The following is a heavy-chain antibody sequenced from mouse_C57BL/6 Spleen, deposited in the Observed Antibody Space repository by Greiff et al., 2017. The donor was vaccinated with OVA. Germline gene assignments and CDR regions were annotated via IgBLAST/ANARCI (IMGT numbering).Heavy chain of an antibody. D-gene: IGHD1-3*01. CDR3: AVYSRDAMDY. CDR2: IYTGDGDT. CDR1: GYAFSSSW. V-gene: IGHV1-82*01. Sequence: VQLQESGPELVKPGASVKISCKASGYAFSSSWMNWVKQRPGKGLEWIGRIYTGDGDTNYNGKFKGKATLTADKSSSTAYMQLSSLTSEDSAVYFCAVYSRDAMDYWGQGTSVTVSS. J-gene: IGHJ4*01.